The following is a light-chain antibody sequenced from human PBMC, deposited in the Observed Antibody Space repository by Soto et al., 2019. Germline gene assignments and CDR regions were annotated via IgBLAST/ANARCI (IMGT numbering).Light chain of an antibody. CDR1: QSVSSN. Sequence: VMTQSPVTVSVSTGERATLSCRASQSVSSNLAWYQQKPGQAPRLLIYGASTGATGIADRFSGSGSGTEFTLTISSLHSEDFAVYYCQQYDNWPRTFGQGTKVDI. J-gene: IGKJ1*01. V-gene: IGKV3-15*01. CDR3: QQYDNWPRT. CDR2: GAS.